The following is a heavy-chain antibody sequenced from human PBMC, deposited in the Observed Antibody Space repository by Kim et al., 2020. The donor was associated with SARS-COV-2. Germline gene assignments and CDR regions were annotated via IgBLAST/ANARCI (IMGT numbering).Heavy chain of an antibody. J-gene: IGHJ4*02. CDR1: GGSISSSSYY. D-gene: IGHD3-22*01. CDR3: ASHYYDSSGYYSPDY. Sequence: SETLSLTCTVSGGSISSSSYYWGWIRQPPGKGLEWIGSIYYSGSTYYNPSLKSRVTISVGTSKNQFSLKLSSVTAADTAVYYCASHYYDSSGYYSPDYWGQGTLVTVSS. CDR2: IYYSGST. V-gene: IGHV4-39*01.